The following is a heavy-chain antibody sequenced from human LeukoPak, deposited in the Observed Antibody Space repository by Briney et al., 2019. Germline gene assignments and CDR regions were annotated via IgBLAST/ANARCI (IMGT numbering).Heavy chain of an antibody. Sequence: GGSLRLSCAASGFTFRSYSMNWVRQAPGKGLEWVSSISSSSSYIYYADSVKGRFTISRDNAKNSLYLQMNSLRAEDTAVYYCAREVTAMDYWFDPWGQGTLVTVSS. V-gene: IGHV3-21*01. CDR3: AREVTAMDYWFDP. CDR2: ISSSSSYI. CDR1: GFTFRSYS. D-gene: IGHD5-18*01. J-gene: IGHJ5*02.